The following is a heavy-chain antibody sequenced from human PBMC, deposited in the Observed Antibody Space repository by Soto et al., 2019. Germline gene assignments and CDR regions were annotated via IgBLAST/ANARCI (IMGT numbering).Heavy chain of an antibody. CDR1: GGSISGYY. J-gene: IGHJ3*02. CDR3: ARQGDYIWGSYRLYAAFDI. D-gene: IGHD3-16*02. Sequence: SETLFLTCTVSGGSISGYYWSWIRQPPGKGLEWIGCIYYSGNTNYNPSLRSRVTISVDTSKNQCSLKLSSVTAADTAVYYCARQGDYIWGSYRLYAAFDIWGQGTMVTVSS. V-gene: IGHV4-59*08. CDR2: IYYSGNT.